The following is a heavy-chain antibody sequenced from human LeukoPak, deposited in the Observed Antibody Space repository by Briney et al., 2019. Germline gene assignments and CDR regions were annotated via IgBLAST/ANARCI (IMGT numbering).Heavy chain of an antibody. CDR3: AIWGYAPDYYYYMDV. CDR2: ISSSSSYI. V-gene: IGHV3-21*01. D-gene: IGHD7-27*01. J-gene: IGHJ6*03. Sequence: PGGSLRLSCAASGFTFSSYSMNWVRQAPGKGLEWVSSISSSSSYIYYADSVKGRFTISRDNAKNSLYLQMNSLRAEDTAVYYCAIWGYAPDYYYYMDVWGKGTTVTVSS. CDR1: GFTFSSYS.